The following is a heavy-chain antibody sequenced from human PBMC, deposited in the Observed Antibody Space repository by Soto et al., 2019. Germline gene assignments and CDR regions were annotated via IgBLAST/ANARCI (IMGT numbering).Heavy chain of an antibody. CDR3: ARALILVRETTYENYFDY. CDR2: NIPIFGTA. J-gene: IGHJ4*02. CDR1: GGTFSNFV. V-gene: IGHV1-69*01. D-gene: IGHD2-21*01. Sequence: QVQLVQSGAEEKKPGSSVKVSCKASGGTFSNFVISWVRQAPGQGLERMGGNIPIFGTANYAQKFQGRVTIIADESTGTTYMELTSLRSADTAVYYCARALILVRETTYENYFDYWGQGTLVTVSS.